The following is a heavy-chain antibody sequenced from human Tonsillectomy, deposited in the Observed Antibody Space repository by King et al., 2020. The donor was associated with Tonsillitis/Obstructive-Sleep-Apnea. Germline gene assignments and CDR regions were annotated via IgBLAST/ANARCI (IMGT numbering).Heavy chain of an antibody. Sequence: VQLVESGGGLVQPGRSLRLSCTTSGFTFGDYAMTWVRQAPGKGLEWAGFIRSKAYGGTTEYAASVKGRFTISRDDSKSISYLQMTSLKTEDTPMYYCTRASGDYYDSSGYYYVAFDIWGQGTMVTVSS. D-gene: IGHD3-22*01. V-gene: IGHV3-49*04. CDR2: IRSKAYGGTT. CDR3: TRASGDYYDSSGYYYVAFDI. J-gene: IGHJ3*02. CDR1: GFTFGDYA.